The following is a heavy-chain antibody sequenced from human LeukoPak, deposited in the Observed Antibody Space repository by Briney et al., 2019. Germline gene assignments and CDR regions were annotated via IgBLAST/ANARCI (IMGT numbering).Heavy chain of an antibody. CDR3: ARDLVPHQRVEDY. D-gene: IGHD6-6*01. Sequence: GASVKVSCKASGYTFTGYYMHWGRQAPGQGLEWMGWINPNSGGTNYAQKFQGRVTMTRDTSISTAYMELSRLRSDDTAVYYCARDLVPHQRVEDYWGQGTLVTVSS. CDR2: INPNSGGT. CDR1: GYTFTGYY. V-gene: IGHV1-2*02. J-gene: IGHJ4*02.